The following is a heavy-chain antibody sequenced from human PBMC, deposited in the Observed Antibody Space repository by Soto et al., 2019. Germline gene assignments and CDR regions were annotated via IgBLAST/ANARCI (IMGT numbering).Heavy chain of an antibody. J-gene: IGHJ6*02. Sequence: QVQLVESGGGVVQPGRSLRLSCAASGLTFSMFGMHWVRQAPGKGLEWVAVISHDGSKKYYADSVKGRFTTSRDNYKNTLYLQMGRLRPEDTSVYYCAKDWVGGSLHYGLHVWGQGTTVTVAS. CDR3: AKDWVGGSLHYGLHV. CDR1: GLTFSMFG. D-gene: IGHD2-21*02. CDR2: ISHDGSKK. V-gene: IGHV3-30*18.